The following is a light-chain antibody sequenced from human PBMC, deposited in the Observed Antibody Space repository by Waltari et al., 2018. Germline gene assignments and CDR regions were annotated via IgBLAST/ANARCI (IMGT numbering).Light chain of an antibody. CDR2: GAS. J-gene: IGKJ1*01. CDR1: QSVSRS. Sequence: DILLTQSPGSLSSSPGERVTLSCRASQSVSRSLAWYQQKPGQAPRRLIFGASNRATGIPDRLSGSGSGTDFSLTISRLEPEDFAVYYCQKYGTLPATFGQGTKVEIK. CDR3: QKYGTLPAT. V-gene: IGKV3-20*01.